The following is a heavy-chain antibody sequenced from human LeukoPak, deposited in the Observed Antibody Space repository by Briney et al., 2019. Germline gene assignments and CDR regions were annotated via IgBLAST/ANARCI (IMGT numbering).Heavy chain of an antibody. Sequence: GESLKISCQGSGYSFTSYWIGWVRQMPGKGLEWMGIIYPGDSDTRYSPPFQGQVTISADKSISTAYLQWSSLKASDTAMYYCARRRADSSGHYPGAYYFDYWGQGTLVTVSS. D-gene: IGHD3-22*01. CDR2: IYPGDSDT. V-gene: IGHV5-51*01. CDR1: GYSFTSYW. J-gene: IGHJ4*02. CDR3: ARRRADSSGHYPGAYYFDY.